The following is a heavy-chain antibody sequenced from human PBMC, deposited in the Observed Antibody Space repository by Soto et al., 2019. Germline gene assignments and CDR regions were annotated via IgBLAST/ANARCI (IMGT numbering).Heavy chain of an antibody. CDR1: EFTFSSYA. Sequence: GGSLRLSCAASEFTFSSYAMSWVRQAPGKGLEWVSAISGSGSSSYYADSVKGRFTISRDNSKNTLYLQMKSLRAEDTAVYYCAKCSPRYSSGLKEYYFDHWGQGTLVTVSS. V-gene: IGHV3-23*01. CDR2: ISGSGSSS. CDR3: AKCSPRYSSGLKEYYFDH. D-gene: IGHD6-19*01. J-gene: IGHJ4*02.